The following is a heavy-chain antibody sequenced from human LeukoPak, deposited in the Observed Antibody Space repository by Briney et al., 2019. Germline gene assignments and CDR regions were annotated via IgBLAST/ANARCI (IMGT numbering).Heavy chain of an antibody. D-gene: IGHD2-15*01. CDR2: INPNSGGT. J-gene: IGHJ4*02. V-gene: IGHV1-2*02. CDR1: GYTFTGYY. Sequence: ASVNVSCKASGYTFTGYYMHWVRQAPGQGLEWMGWINPNSGGTNYAQKFQGRVTMTRDTSISTAYMELSRLRSDDTAVYYCARASYRWELPDFDYWGQGTLVTVSS. CDR3: ARASYRWELPDFDY.